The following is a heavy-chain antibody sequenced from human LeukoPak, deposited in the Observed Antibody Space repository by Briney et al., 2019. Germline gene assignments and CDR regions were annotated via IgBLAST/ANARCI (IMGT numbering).Heavy chain of an antibody. Sequence: GGSLRLSCAASGFTFSSNYMSWVRQAPGKGLEWVSVIYRGGSTYYADSVKDRFTNSRDNSKNTLYLQMNSLRAEDTAVYYCARDALSFSSNWGQATLVTVSS. CDR1: GFTFSSNY. J-gene: IGHJ4*02. CDR2: IYRGGST. V-gene: IGHV3-53*01. CDR3: ARDALSFSSN.